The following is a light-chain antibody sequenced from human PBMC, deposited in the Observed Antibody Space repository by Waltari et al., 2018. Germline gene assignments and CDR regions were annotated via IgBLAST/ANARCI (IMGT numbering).Light chain of an antibody. Sequence: QSALTQPASMSGSPGPSITISCTGTSSHVAGFNFVSWYQQYPGKAPKLIIYDVANRPSGVSHRFSGSRSDNTASLTISGLQAEDEADYYCSSYTSVNTRFGGGTKLTVL. CDR2: DVA. J-gene: IGLJ2*01. V-gene: IGLV2-14*03. CDR3: SSYTSVNTR. CDR1: SSHVAGFNF.